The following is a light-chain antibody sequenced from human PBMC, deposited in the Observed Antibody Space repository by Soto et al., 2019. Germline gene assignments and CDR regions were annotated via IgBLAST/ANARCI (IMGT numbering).Light chain of an antibody. J-gene: IGKJ1*01. CDR2: WAS. V-gene: IGKV4-1*01. CDR3: QQYYSSPLT. CDR1: QSVLYSSNNENY. Sequence: DIVMTQSPDSLAVSLGERATINCKSSQSVLYSSNNENYLAWYQQKPGQPPKLLIYWASTRESGVPDRFSGSGSETDFTLTITSLQAEDVAVYYCQQYYSSPLTFGQGTKVEIK.